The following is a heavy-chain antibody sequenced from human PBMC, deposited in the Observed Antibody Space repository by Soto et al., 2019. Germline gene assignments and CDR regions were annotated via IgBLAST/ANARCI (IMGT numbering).Heavy chain of an antibody. V-gene: IGHV5-51*01. CDR2: IYPGDSDT. J-gene: IGHJ4*01. CDR1: GYSFTTYW. Sequence: VESLTISCKVSGYSFTTYWTAWVRQMPGKGLEWVGIIYPGDSDTRYSPSFEGHVTISVDKSISTAFLQWNSLKASDNAIYYCARHSTSAPKDYWGKGTLVTVSS. CDR3: ARHSTSAPKDY. D-gene: IGHD3-10*01.